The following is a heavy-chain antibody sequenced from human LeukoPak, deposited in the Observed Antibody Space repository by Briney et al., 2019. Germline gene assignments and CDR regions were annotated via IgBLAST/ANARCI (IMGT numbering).Heavy chain of an antibody. Sequence: PGGSFRLSCAVSGFMFSKTWMTWVRQSPGKGLEWLSTINGGGNTTFYSDSVRGRFTISRDNSKNTLYLHMDSLRPDDTAIYYCTKELHVAVAVADYYYFYMDAWGRGTAVTVSS. J-gene: IGHJ6*03. V-gene: IGHV3-23*01. CDR2: INGGGNTT. D-gene: IGHD6-19*01. CDR3: TKELHVAVAVADYYYFYMDA. CDR1: GFMFSKTW.